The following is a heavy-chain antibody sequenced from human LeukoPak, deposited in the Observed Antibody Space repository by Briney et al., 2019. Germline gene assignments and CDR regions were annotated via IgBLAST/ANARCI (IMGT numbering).Heavy chain of an antibody. V-gene: IGHV3-33*01. D-gene: IGHD3-22*01. CDR1: GFSFSSYG. J-gene: IGHJ4*02. CDR3: ARDLFLDYYDSSGPYAY. CDR2: IWYDGSNK. Sequence: GRSLRLSCAASGFSFSSYGMHWVRQSPGEGLEWVAVIWYDGSNKFYADSVKGRFTISRDNSKNTLYLQMNSLRAEDTAVYYCARDLFLDYYDSSGPYAYWGQGILVTVSS.